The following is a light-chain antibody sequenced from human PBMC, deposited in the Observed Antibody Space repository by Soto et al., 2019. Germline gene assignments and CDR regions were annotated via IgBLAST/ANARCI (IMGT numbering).Light chain of an antibody. J-gene: IGKJ1*01. CDR3: QQTYTFPWT. CDR1: QSIGSW. CDR2: KAS. V-gene: IGKV1-5*03. Sequence: DIQMTQSPSTLSASVGDRVIIVCRASQSIGSWLAWYQQKPGKAPKLLIYKASSLESGVPSRFSGSGSGTEFSLTISGLQPEDSATYYCQQTYTFPWTFGQGTRVDIK.